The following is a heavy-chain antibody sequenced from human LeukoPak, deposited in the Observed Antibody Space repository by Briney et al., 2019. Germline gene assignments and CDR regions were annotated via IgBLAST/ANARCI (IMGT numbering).Heavy chain of an antibody. V-gene: IGHV3-33*01. CDR2: IWYDGSNK. CDR1: GFTFSSYG. Sequence: GGSLRLPCAASGFTFSSYGMHWVRQAPGKGLEWVAVIWYDGSNKYYADSVKGRFTISRDNSKNTLYLQMNSLRAEDTAVYYCAAEDYYDSSGYYYPYGYWGQGTLVTVSS. CDR3: AAEDYYDSSGYYYPYGY. J-gene: IGHJ4*02. D-gene: IGHD3-22*01.